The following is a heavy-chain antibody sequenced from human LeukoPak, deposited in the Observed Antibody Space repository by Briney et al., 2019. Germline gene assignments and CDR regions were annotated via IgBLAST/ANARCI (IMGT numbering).Heavy chain of an antibody. CDR2: ISGSGGST. CDR3: AKDRIPGSYNYYFNY. D-gene: IGHD3-10*01. J-gene: IGHJ4*02. CDR1: GFTFSSYA. Sequence: GGSLRLSCAASGFTFSSYAMSWVRQAPGKGLEWVSAISGSGGSTYYADSVKGRFTISRDNSKNTLYLQMNSLRAEDTAVYYCAKDRIPGSYNYYFNYWSQGTLVTVSS. V-gene: IGHV3-23*01.